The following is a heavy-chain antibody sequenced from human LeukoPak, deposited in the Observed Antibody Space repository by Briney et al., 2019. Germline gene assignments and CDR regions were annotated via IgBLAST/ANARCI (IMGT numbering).Heavy chain of an antibody. CDR2: MNPNSGNT. J-gene: IGHJ6*02. CDR3: ARGRLSYCSGGSCYSAYYYYGMDV. V-gene: IGHV1-8*03. D-gene: IGHD2-15*01. Sequence: GASVKVSCKASGYTFTSYDINWVRQATGQGLEWMGWMNPNSGNTGYAQKFQGRVTITRNTSISTAYMELSSLRSEDTAVYYCARGRLSYCSGGSCYSAYYYYGMDVWGQGTTVTVSS. CDR1: GYTFTSYD.